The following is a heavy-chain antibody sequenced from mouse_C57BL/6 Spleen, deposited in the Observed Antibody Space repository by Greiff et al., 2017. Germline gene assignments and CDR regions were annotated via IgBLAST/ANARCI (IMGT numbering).Heavy chain of an antibody. V-gene: IGHV1-18*01. CDR1: GYTFTDYN. J-gene: IGHJ4*01. D-gene: IGHD1-3*01. Sequence: EVQLQESGPELVKPGASVKIPCKASGYTFTDYNMDWVKQSHGKSLEWIGDINPNNGGTIYNQKFKGKATLTVDKSSSTAYMDVRSLTSEDTAVYYCARSGYAMDDWGQGTSVTVSS. CDR3: ARSGYAMDD. CDR2: INPNNGGT.